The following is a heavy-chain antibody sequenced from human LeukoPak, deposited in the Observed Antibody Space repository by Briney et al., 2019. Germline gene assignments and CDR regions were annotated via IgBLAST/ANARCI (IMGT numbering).Heavy chain of an antibody. J-gene: IGHJ4*02. Sequence: ASETLSLTCAVYGGSFSGYYWSWIRQPPGKGLEWIGEINHSGSTNYNPSLKSRVTISVDTSKNQFSLKLSSVTAADTAVYYCARGLGLRWQYFDYWGQGTLITVSS. CDR1: GGSFSGYY. CDR2: INHSGST. CDR3: ARGLGLRWQYFDY. V-gene: IGHV4-34*01. D-gene: IGHD4-23*01.